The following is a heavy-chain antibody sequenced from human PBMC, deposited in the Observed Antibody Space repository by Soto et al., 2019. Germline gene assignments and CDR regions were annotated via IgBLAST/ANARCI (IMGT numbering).Heavy chain of an antibody. CDR3: ARDGGRDYYDSSGYHNWFDP. J-gene: IGHJ5*02. V-gene: IGHV1-69*13. CDR2: IIPIFGTA. CDR1: GGTFSSYA. D-gene: IGHD3-22*01. Sequence: ASVKVSCKASGGTFSSYAISWVRQAPGQGLEWMGGIIPIFGTANYAQKFQGRVTITADESTSTAYMELSSLRSEDTAVYYCARDGGRDYYDSSGYHNWFDPWGQGTLVTVSS.